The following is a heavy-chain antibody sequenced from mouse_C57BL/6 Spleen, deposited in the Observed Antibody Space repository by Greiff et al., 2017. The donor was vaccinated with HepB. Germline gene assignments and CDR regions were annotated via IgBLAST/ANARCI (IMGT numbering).Heavy chain of an antibody. Sequence: EVKVVESGGGLVQPGGSLKLSCAASGFTFSDYGMAWVRQAPRKGPEWVAFISNLAYSIYYADTVTGRFIISRENAKNTLYLEMSSLRSEDTAMYYCARLRFPYAMDYWGQGTSVTVSS. J-gene: IGHJ4*01. V-gene: IGHV5-15*01. CDR2: ISNLAYSI. CDR1: GFTFSDYG. CDR3: ARLRFPYAMDY.